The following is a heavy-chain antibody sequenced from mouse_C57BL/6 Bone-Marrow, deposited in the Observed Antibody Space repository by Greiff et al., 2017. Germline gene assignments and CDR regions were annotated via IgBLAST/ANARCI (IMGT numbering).Heavy chain of an antibody. D-gene: IGHD1-1*01. V-gene: IGHV1-82*01. CDR2: IYPGDGDT. Sequence: QVQLLQSGPELVKPGASVKISCKASGYAFSSSWMNWVKQRPGKGLEWIGRIYPGDGDTNYNGKFKGKATLTADKSSSTAYMQLSSLTSEDSAVXFCARSRAITTVDYWGQGTTLTVSS. CDR3: ARSRAITTVDY. J-gene: IGHJ2*01. CDR1: GYAFSSSW.